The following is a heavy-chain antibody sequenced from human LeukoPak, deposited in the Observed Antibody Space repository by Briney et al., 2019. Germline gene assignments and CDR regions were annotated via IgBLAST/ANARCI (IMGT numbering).Heavy chain of an antibody. D-gene: IGHD3-3*01. CDR2: ISSTSSTM. J-gene: IGHJ4*02. CDR1: GFTLSDY. V-gene: IGHV3-48*01. Sequence: GGSLRLSCAASGFTLSDYMNWVRQAPGKGLEWVSYISSTSSTMYYADSVKGRFTISRDNAKNSLYLQMNSLRGEDTAVYYCARESAYAFWYWGQGTLVAVSS. CDR3: ARESAYAFWY.